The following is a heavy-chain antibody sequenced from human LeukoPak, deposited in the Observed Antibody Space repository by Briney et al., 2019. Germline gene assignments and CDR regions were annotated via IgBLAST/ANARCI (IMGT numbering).Heavy chain of an antibody. Sequence: SETLSLTCTVSGGSISSYYWSRIRQPPGKGLEWIGYIYYSGSTNYNPSLKSRVTISVDASKNQFSLKLSSVTAADTAVYYCARAVGGSGKDAFDIWGQGTMVTVSS. CDR1: GGSISSYY. V-gene: IGHV4-59*01. CDR3: ARAVGGSGKDAFDI. J-gene: IGHJ3*02. CDR2: IYYSGST. D-gene: IGHD3-10*01.